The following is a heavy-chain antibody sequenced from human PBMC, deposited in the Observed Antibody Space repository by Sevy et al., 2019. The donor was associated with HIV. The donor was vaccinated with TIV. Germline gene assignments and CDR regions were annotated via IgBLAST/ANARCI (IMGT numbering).Heavy chain of an antibody. CDR2: ISGSDHTI. Sequence: GGSLRLSCAASGFTFSDFYMSWIRQAPGKGLEWISYISGSDHTIYYADSVEGRFTISRDNDKNSLYLQMNSLRAEDTAVYYCARDHVKDGDLGDYYYFAMDLWGQGTTVTVSS. CDR3: ARDHVKDGDLGDYYYFAMDL. CDR1: GFTFSDFY. D-gene: IGHD4-17*01. V-gene: IGHV3-11*01. J-gene: IGHJ6*02.